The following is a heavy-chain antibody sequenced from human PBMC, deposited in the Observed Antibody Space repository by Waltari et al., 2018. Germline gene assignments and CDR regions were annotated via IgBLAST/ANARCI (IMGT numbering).Heavy chain of an antibody. V-gene: IGHV1-2*02. CDR2: IKPNSGGT. Sequence: QVQLVQSGAEVKKPGASVKVSCKASGYSFTDYYIHWVRQAPGQGLEWMGWIKPNSGGTNCAQKFQDRVTMTRDTSIRTASMERTRLRSDDTAVYYCARGDSWYIDYWGQGTLVTVSS. CDR3: ARGDSWYIDY. CDR1: GYSFTDYY. J-gene: IGHJ4*02. D-gene: IGHD3-22*01.